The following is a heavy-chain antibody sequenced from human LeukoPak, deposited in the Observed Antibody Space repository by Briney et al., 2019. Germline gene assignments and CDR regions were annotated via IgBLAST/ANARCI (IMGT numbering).Heavy chain of an antibody. CDR1: GYIFTSYG. CDR3: ARDRETCYDFWSGYHY. J-gene: IGHJ4*02. CDR2: ISAYNGNT. Sequence: ASVRVSCKASGYIFTSYGICWVRPAPGQGLEWMGWISAYNGNTNHAQNFQGRVTVITETSTSTAYMELRSLRSDDTAVYYCARDRETCYDFWSGYHYWGPGTLVTVSS. V-gene: IGHV1-18*01. D-gene: IGHD3-3*01.